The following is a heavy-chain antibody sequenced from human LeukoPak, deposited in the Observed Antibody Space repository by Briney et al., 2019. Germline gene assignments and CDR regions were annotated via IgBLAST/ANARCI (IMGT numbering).Heavy chain of an antibody. Sequence: GGSLRLSCAASGFTFSSYAMHWVRQAPGKGLEWVAVISYDGSNKYYADSVKGRFTISRDNSKNTLYLQMNSLRAEDTAVYYCARGRLVAGDYYYYYGMDVWGQGTTVTVSS. CDR3: ARGRLVAGDYYYYYGMDV. J-gene: IGHJ6*02. D-gene: IGHD2-15*01. CDR2: ISYDGSNK. CDR1: GFTFSSYA. V-gene: IGHV3-30-3*01.